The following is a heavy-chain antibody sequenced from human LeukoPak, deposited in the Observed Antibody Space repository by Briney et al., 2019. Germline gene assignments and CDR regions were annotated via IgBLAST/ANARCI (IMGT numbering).Heavy chain of an antibody. J-gene: IGHJ4*02. D-gene: IGHD6-13*01. Sequence: SETLSLTCTVSGGSISNLDYYWTWIRQPAGKRLEWIGRIYISGGTNYNPSLKSRVTMSVDTSKNQFSLRLSSVTAADTAVYYCAKDSSTWGNLAGHFDSWGQGTLVTVSS. V-gene: IGHV4-61*02. CDR1: GGSISNLDYY. CDR2: IYISGGT. CDR3: AKDSSTWGNLAGHFDS.